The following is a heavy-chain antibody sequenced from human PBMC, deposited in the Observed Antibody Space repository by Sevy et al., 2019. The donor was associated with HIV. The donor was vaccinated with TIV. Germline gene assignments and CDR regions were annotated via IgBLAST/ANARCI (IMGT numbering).Heavy chain of an antibody. J-gene: IGHJ6*02. V-gene: IGHV1-8*01. CDR2: MNPNSGNT. CDR3: ARTEPGIAAYGMDV. Sequence: ASVKVSCKASGYTFTSYDINWVRQATGQGLEGMGWMNPNSGNTGYEQKFQGRVTMTRNTSISTGYMERSSLRSEDTAVYYCARTEPGIAAYGMDVWGQGTTVTVSS. CDR1: GYTFTSYD. D-gene: IGHD6-13*01.